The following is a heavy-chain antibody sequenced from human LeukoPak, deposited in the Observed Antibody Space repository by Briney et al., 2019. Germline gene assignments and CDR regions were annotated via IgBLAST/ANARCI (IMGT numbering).Heavy chain of an antibody. Sequence: GGSLRLSCAASGFTVSSNYMSWFRQAPGKGLEWVGFIRSKAYGGTTEYAASVKGRFTISRDDSKSIAYLQMNSLKTEDTAVYYCTRDGDYPDYWGQGTLVTVSS. D-gene: IGHD4-17*01. CDR3: TRDGDYPDY. CDR2: IRSKAYGGTT. V-gene: IGHV3-49*03. J-gene: IGHJ4*02. CDR1: GFTVSSNY.